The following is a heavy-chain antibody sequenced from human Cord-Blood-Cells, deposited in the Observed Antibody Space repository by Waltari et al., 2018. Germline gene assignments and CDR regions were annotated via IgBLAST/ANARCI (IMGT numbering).Heavy chain of an antibody. CDR1: GFTVGSNY. V-gene: IGHV3-53*01. D-gene: IGHD5-12*01. CDR2: IYSGGST. CDR3: AGGYDYYYYGMDV. Sequence: EVQLVESGGGLIQPGGSLRLSCAASGFTVGSNYISWVRQAPGKGLEWVSVIYSGGSTYYADSVKGRFTISRDNSKNTLYLQMNSLRAEDTAVYYCAGGYDYYYYGMDVWGQGTTVTVSS. J-gene: IGHJ6*02.